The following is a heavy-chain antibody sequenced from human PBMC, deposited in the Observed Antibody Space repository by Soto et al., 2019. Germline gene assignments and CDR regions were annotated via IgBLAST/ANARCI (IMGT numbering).Heavy chain of an antibody. CDR1: VGSFSGYY. V-gene: IGHV4-34*01. D-gene: IGHD2-21*02. CDR2: INYSGST. J-gene: IGHJ3*02. CDR3: PPHPIVVVTLDAYDI. Sequence: SETLSLTCPVYVGSFSGYYWSWIRQPPGRGLEWIGEINYSGSTNYNPSLKSRVTISVDTSKNQFSLKRSSVTALDTAVYYCPPHPIVVVTLDAYDIWRQGTMVTVSS.